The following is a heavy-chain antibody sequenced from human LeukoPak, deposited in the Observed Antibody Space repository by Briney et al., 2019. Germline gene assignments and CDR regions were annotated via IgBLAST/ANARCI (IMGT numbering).Heavy chain of an antibody. Sequence: GGSLRLSCAASGFAFSSYPMNWVLQAPGKGLEWVSVISGSGGATFYGDSVQGRFTISRDNSRDTLYLQMNSLTAEDTAVYYCGIRLRTMVGANDYWGQGTLVTVSS. CDR2: ISGSGGAT. V-gene: IGHV3-23*01. CDR3: GIRLRTMVGANDY. J-gene: IGHJ4*02. CDR1: GFAFSSYP. D-gene: IGHD1-26*01.